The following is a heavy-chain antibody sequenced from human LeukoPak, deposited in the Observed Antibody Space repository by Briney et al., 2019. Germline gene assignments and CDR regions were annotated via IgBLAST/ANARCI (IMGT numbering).Heavy chain of an antibody. CDR1: GYTFTGYC. J-gene: IGHJ5*02. D-gene: IGHD1-26*01. Sequence: ASVKVSCKASGYTFTGYCMHWVRQAPGQGLEWMGWINPNSGGTNYAQKFQGRVTMTRDTSISTAYMELSRLRSDDTAVYYCAGVQIVGATSSVDPWGQGTLVTVSS. CDR3: AGVQIVGATSSVDP. CDR2: INPNSGGT. V-gene: IGHV1-2*02.